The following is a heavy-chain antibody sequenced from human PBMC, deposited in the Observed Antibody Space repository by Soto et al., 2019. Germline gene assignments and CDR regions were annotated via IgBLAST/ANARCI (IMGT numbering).Heavy chain of an antibody. CDR2: IYYSGST. CDR3: ARLRPSGYDLGYFDY. V-gene: IGHV4-39*01. CDR1: GGSISSSSYY. D-gene: IGHD5-12*01. J-gene: IGHJ4*02. Sequence: SETLSLTCTVSGGSISSSSYYWGWIRQPPGKGLEWIGSIYYSGSTYYNPSLKSRVTISVDTSKNQFSLKLSSVTAADTAVYYCARLRPSGYDLGYFDYWGQGTLVTVSS.